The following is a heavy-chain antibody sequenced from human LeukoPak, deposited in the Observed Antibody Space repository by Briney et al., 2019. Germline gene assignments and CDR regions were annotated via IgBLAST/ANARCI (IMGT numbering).Heavy chain of an antibody. CDR2: IIPFFGTA. D-gene: IGHD3-22*01. CDR1: GGTFTSYA. V-gene: IGHV1-69*13. Sequence: SVKVSCKASGGTFTSYAISWVRQAPGQGLEWMGGIIPFFGTANYAQKFQGRVTITADESTSTAYMELSSLRSEDTAVYYCARARYYDSSGYYYLDWFDPWGQGTLVTVSS. CDR3: ARARYYDSSGYYYLDWFDP. J-gene: IGHJ5*02.